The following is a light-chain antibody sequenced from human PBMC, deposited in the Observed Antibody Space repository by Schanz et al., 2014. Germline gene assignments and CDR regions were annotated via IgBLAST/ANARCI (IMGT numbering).Light chain of an antibody. J-gene: IGLJ3*02. CDR2: LEGSGNY. CDR3: QTWGTSIRV. Sequence: QLVLTQSSSASASLGSSVKLTCTLSSGHSSYIIAWHQQQPGKAPRYLMKLEGSGNYNKGSGVPDRFSGSSSGADRYLTISNLQSEDEADYYCQTWGTSIRVFGGGTQLTVL. V-gene: IGLV4-60*03. CDR1: SGHSSYI.